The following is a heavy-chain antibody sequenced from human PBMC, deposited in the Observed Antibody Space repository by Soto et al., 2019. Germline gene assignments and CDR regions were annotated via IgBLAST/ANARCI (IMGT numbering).Heavy chain of an antibody. CDR2: INSDGSIT. J-gene: IGHJ6*02. CDR1: GFTFSGYW. V-gene: IGHV3-74*01. CDR3: ARAPGAVNSYAGVDV. D-gene: IGHD6-19*01. Sequence: GGSLRLSCAASGFTFSGYWMHWVRQVPGKGLVWVSRINSDGSITGYADSAKGRFTISRENAKNTLYLQINNLRVEDTGVYYCARAPGAVNSYAGVDVWGQGTTVTVSS.